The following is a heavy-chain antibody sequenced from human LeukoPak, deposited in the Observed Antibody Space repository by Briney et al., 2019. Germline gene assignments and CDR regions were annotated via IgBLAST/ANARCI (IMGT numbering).Heavy chain of an antibody. CDR2: ISESGSTT. CDR3: ARDPTSTYQFDS. J-gene: IGHJ4*02. V-gene: IGHV3-48*02. CDR1: GFTFSSYW. Sequence: PGGSLRLSCAASGFTFSSYWMSWVRQAPGKGLEWVSFISESGSTTHYADSVKGRVTISRDNAKNSLYLQMNSLRDGDTAVYYCARDPTSTYQFDSWGQGTLVTVSS. D-gene: IGHD2-2*01.